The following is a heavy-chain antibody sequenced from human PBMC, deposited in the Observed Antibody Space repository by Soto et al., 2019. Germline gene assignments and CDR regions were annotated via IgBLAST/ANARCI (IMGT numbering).Heavy chain of an antibody. J-gene: IGHJ6*02. CDR3: ARDHAAGTGYYYYGMDV. Sequence: GGSLRLSCAASGFTFSSYGMHWVRQAPGKGLEWVAVIWYDGSNKYYADSVKGRFTISRDNSKNTLYLQMNSLRAEDTAVYYCARDHAAGTGYYYYGMDVWGQGTTVTVSS. V-gene: IGHV3-33*01. D-gene: IGHD6-13*01. CDR1: GFTFSSYG. CDR2: IWYDGSNK.